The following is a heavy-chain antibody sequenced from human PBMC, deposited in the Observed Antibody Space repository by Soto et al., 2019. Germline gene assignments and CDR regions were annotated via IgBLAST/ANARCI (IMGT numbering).Heavy chain of an antibody. CDR1: GFTFSSYA. CDR3: AKVGDYYDSSGYYYH. D-gene: IGHD3-22*01. V-gene: IGHV3-23*01. Sequence: GGSLRLSCAASGFTFSSYAMSWVRQAPGKGLEWVSAISGSDGSTYYADSVKGRFTISRDNSKNTLYLQMNSLRAEDTAVYYCAKVGDYYDSSGYYYHWGQGTLVTVSS. CDR2: ISGSDGST. J-gene: IGHJ5*02.